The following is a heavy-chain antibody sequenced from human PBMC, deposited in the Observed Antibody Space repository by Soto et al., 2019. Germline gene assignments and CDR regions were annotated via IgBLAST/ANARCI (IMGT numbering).Heavy chain of an antibody. CDR3: ARLQWLVLPSDY. V-gene: IGHV3-30-3*01. D-gene: IGHD6-19*01. CDR2: ISYDGSNK. J-gene: IGHJ4*01. Sequence: QVQLVESGGGVVQPGRSLRLSCAASGFTFSSYAMHWVRQAPGKGLEWVAVISYDGSNKYYADSVKGRFTISRDNSKNTLYLQMNSLRAEDTAVYYCARLQWLVLPSDYWGHGTLVTVSS. CDR1: GFTFSSYA.